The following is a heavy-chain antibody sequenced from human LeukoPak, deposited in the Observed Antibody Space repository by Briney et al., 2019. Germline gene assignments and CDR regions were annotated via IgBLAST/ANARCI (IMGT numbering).Heavy chain of an antibody. CDR1: GGSISSSSYY. J-gene: IGHJ4*02. D-gene: IGHD6-19*01. CDR3: ARLSFGWYPFDY. V-gene: IGHV4-39*01. Sequence: SETLSLTCTVSGGSISSSSYYWGWIRQPPGKGLEWIGSIYYSGSTYYNPSLNSRVTISVDTSKNQFSLKLSPVTAADTAVYYCARLSFGWYPFDYWGQGTLVTVSS. CDR2: IYYSGST.